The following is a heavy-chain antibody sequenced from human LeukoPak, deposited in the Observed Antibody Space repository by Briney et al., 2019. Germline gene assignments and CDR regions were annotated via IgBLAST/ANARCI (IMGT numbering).Heavy chain of an antibody. V-gene: IGHV1-69*04. Sequence: ASVKVSCKASGDTFSSSAISWVRQAPGQGLEWMGKIILPLDKTNYAQQFQGGVTITTDKSTDTVFLELSSLRSQDTAVYYCARSSVTGHFDFWGQGTLVTVSS. CDR2: IILPLDKT. CDR1: GDTFSSSA. D-gene: IGHD6-19*01. CDR3: ARSSVTGHFDF. J-gene: IGHJ4*02.